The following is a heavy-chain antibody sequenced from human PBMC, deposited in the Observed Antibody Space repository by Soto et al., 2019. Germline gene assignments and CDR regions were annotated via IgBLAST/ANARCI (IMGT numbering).Heavy chain of an antibody. V-gene: IGHV5-51*01. J-gene: IGHJ6*03. CDR1: GYSFTNYW. D-gene: IGHD2-2*01. CDR2: IYPGDSDT. Sequence: PGESLKISCKGSGYSFTNYWIGWVRQMPGRGLEWMGIIYPGDSDTRYSPSFQGQVTISADKSISTAYLQWSSLKASDTAMYYCARIYQLPQGDYYMDVWGKGTTVTVSS. CDR3: ARIYQLPQGDYYMDV.